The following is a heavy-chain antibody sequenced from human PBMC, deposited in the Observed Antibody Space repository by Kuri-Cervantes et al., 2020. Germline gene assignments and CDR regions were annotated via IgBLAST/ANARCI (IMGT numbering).Heavy chain of an antibody. CDR3: AKTSGSSPLLSELWLPSVFDY. V-gene: IGHV1-18*01. D-gene: IGHD5-18*01. CDR2: ISAYNGDT. Sequence: ASVKVSCKASGYTFTSYGISWVRQAPGQGLEWMGWISAYNGDTNYAQKLQGRVTMTTDTSTSTAYMELRSLRSDDTAVYYCAKTSGSSPLLSELWLPSVFDYWGQGTLVTVSA. CDR1: GYTFTSYG. J-gene: IGHJ4*02.